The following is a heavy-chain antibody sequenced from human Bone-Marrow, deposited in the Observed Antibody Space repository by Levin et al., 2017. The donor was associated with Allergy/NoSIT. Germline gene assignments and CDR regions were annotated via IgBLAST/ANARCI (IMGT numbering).Heavy chain of an antibody. CDR2: IKQDGSEK. V-gene: IGHV3-7*01. J-gene: IGHJ4*02. D-gene: IGHD3-22*01. Sequence: GESLKISCAASGFTFSSYWMSWVRQAPGKGLEWVANIKQDGSEKYYVDSVKGRFTISRDNAKNSLYLQMNSLRAEDTAVYYCARDEYYYDSSGYWFDYWGQGTLVTVSS. CDR1: GFTFSSYW. CDR3: ARDEYYYDSSGYWFDY.